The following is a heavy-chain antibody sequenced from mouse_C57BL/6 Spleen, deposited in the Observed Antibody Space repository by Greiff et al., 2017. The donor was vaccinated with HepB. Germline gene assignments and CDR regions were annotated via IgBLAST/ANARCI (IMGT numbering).Heavy chain of an antibody. V-gene: IGHV10-1*01. CDR1: GFSFNTYA. Sequence: EVQLVESGGGLVQPKGSLKLSCAASGFSFNTYAMNWVRQAPGKGLEWVARIRSKSNNYATYYADSGKDRFTISRDDSESMLYLQMNNLKTEDTAMYYCVRCDGYFDVWGTGTTVTVSS. CDR2: IRSKSNNYAT. J-gene: IGHJ1*03. CDR3: VRCDGYFDV.